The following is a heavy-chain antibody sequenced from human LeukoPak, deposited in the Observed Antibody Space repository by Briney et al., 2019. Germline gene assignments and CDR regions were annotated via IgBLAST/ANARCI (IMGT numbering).Heavy chain of an antibody. J-gene: IGHJ4*02. CDR2: IYSGGST. Sequence: GGSLRLSCAASGFTVSSNYMSWVRQAPGKGLEWVSVIYSGGSTYYADSVKGRFTISRDNSKNTLYLQMNSLRAEDTAMYYCARDPGYSRGWYFDYWGQGTLVTVSS. D-gene: IGHD6-19*01. CDR3: ARDPGYSRGWYFDY. V-gene: IGHV3-53*01. CDR1: GFTVSSNY.